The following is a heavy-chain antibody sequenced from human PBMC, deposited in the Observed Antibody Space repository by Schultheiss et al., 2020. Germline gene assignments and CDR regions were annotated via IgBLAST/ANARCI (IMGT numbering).Heavy chain of an antibody. D-gene: IGHD2-15*01. CDR3: ARHALGYCSGGSCLPWFDP. Sequence: SATLSLTCTVSGASISSTTYYWGWIRQSPGKGLEWIGYIYHSGSTYYNPSLKSRVTISVDTSKNQFRFSLNLSSVTAADTAVYYCARHALGYCSGGSCLPWFDPWGQGTLVTGYS. CDR2: IYHSGST. J-gene: IGHJ5*02. V-gene: IGHV4-39*01. CDR1: GASISSTTYY.